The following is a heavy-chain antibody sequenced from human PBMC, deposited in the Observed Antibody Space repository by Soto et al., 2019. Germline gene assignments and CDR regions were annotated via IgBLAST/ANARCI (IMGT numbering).Heavy chain of an antibody. CDR3: AKGPSIFGVVIIPEYFFDY. J-gene: IGHJ4*02. CDR2: INPSGGST. Sequence: ASVKVSCKASGYTFTSYYMHWVRQAPGQGLEWMGIINPSGGSTSYAQKFQGRVTMTRDTSTSTVYMELSSLRSEDTAVYYCAKGPSIFGVVIIPEYFFDYWGRGTLVTVSS. V-gene: IGHV1-46*01. D-gene: IGHD3-3*01. CDR1: GYTFTSYY.